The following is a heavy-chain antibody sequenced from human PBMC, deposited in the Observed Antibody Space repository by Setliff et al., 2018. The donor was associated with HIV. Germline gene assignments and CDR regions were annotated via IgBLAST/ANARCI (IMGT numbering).Heavy chain of an antibody. J-gene: IGHJ6*03. V-gene: IGHV1-69*06. D-gene: IGHD2-2*01. CDR3: AREIVVVPAAAVRNYYYYMDV. CDR1: GGTFSSYA. Sequence: SVKVSCTASGGTFSSYAISWVRQAPGQGLEWMGRIIPIFGTANYAQKFQGRVTITADKSTSTAYMELSSLRSEDTAVYYCAREIVVVPAAAVRNYYYYMDVWGKGTTVTVSS. CDR2: IIPIFGTA.